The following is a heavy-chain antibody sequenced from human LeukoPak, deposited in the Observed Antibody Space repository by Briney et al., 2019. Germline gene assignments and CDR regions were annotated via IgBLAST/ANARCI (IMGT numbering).Heavy chain of an antibody. J-gene: IGHJ5*01. D-gene: IGHD6-19*01. CDR2: IYYSGNT. V-gene: IGHV4-39*01. CDR3: ARHDAAAVVES. Sequence: SETLSLTCTASGCTINSHTVYWGWIRQAPGKGLEWIGSIYYSGNTYYNPSLKSRVTISVDTSKNQFSLELRSVIAAVYYCARHDAAAVVESRGQGTLSPSPQ. CDR1: GCTINSHTVY.